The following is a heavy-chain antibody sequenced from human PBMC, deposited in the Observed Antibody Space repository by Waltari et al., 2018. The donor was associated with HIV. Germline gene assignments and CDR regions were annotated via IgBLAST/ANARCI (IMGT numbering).Heavy chain of an antibody. V-gene: IGHV1-69*18. D-gene: IGHD1-26*01. J-gene: IGHJ5*02. CDR2: IIRVFEAT. Sequence: QEQLVQSGAEVKKPGSSVKVSCEASGGTFSSNAISWVRQAPGQGLEWMGSIIRVFEATSYAQKFHGRLTISADESTSTVFMELGSLSFDDTAVYYCARGSSGSYRWFDPWGHGTLVTVSS. CDR3: ARGSSGSYRWFDP. CDR1: GGTFSSNA.